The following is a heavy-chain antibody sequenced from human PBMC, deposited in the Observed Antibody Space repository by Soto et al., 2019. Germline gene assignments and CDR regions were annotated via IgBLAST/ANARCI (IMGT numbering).Heavy chain of an antibody. V-gene: IGHV4-39*01. CDR3: ARQRTTVVTQAYFDH. CDR2: IYYSGRT. D-gene: IGHD2-21*02. J-gene: IGHJ4*02. Sequence: SDTLSLTCLFSGYSISSSSYYLGWIRQPPGRGLEWIGSIYYSGRTYYNPSFKSRVTISIDTSKNQFSLKLSSVTATDTAVYYCARQRTTVVTQAYFDHWGQGALVT. CDR1: GYSISSSSYY.